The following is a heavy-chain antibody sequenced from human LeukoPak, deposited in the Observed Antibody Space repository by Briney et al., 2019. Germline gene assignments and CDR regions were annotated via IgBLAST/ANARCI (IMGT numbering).Heavy chain of an antibody. CDR3: ARLNSGYDYFDY. CDR2: INPDSGGT. V-gene: IGHV1-2*02. D-gene: IGHD5-12*01. J-gene: IGHJ4*02. Sequence: ASVKVSCKASGYTFTGFYMHWVRQAPGQGLEWVGWINPDSGGTNYAQKFQGRVTVTRDTSISTAYMELSRLTSDDTAVYYCARLNSGYDYFDYWGQGTLVTVSS. CDR1: GYTFTGFY.